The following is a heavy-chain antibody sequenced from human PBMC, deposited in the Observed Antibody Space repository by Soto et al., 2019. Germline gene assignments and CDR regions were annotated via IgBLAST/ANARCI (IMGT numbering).Heavy chain of an antibody. D-gene: IGHD3-16*01. Sequence: LSXTCTVSGDSICRCNKYWSWIRQAPGKGLEWIGYIFSNGTTYYNPSLKSRLTMSLDTSQNQFSLKLNSVTAADTAVYFCARVPSPFDFYYAMDVWGQGTTVTVPS. V-gene: IGHV4-30-4*02. CDR1: GDSICRCNKY. CDR3: ARVPSPFDFYYAMDV. J-gene: IGHJ6*02. CDR2: IFSNGTT.